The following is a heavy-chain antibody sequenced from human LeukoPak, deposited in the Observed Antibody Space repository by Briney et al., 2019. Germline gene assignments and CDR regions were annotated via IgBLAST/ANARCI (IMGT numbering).Heavy chain of an antibody. Sequence: SETLSLTCAVYGGSFSGYYWSWIRQPPGKGLEWIGEINHSGSTNYNPSLKSRVTISVDTSKNQFSLKLSSVTAADTAVYYCASRRPDSSGYHYYYSYYIDVWGKGTTVTISS. CDR1: GGSFSGYY. J-gene: IGHJ6*03. V-gene: IGHV4-34*01. D-gene: IGHD3-22*01. CDR3: ASRRPDSSGYHYYYSYYIDV. CDR2: INHSGST.